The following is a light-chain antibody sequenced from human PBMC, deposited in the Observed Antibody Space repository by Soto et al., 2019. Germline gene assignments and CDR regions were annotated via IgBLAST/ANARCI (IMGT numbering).Light chain of an antibody. J-gene: IGKJ1*01. CDR2: AAS. Sequence: DIQMTQSPTSGCACLLDIVSITCRASQSISSYLNWYQQKPGKAPKLLIYAASSLQSGVPSRFSGSGSGTDFTLTISSLQPEDFATYYCRQSYSTPRTFGQGTKV. CDR3: RQSYSTPRT. CDR1: QSISSY. V-gene: IGKV1-39*01.